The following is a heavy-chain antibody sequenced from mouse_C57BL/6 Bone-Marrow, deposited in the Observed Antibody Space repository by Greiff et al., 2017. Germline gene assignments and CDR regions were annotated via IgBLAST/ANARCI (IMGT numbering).Heavy chain of an antibody. V-gene: IGHV1-26*01. Sequence: EVQLQQSGPELVKPGASVKISCKASGYTFTDYYMHWLKQSHGKSLEWIGDINPNNGGTSYNQKFKGKATLTVDKSSSTAYMELRSLTSEDSAVYYCARDLVTGGYFDVWGTGTTVTVAS. CDR2: INPNNGGT. CDR3: ARDLVTGGYFDV. J-gene: IGHJ1*03. CDR1: GYTFTDYY.